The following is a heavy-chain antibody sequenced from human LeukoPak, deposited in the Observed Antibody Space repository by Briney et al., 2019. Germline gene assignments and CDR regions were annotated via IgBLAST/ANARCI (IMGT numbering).Heavy chain of an antibody. Sequence: SETLSLTCAVYGGSFSGYYWSWIRQPPGKGLEWIGEINHSGSTNYNPSLRSRVTISVDTSKNQLSLKLSSVTAADTAVYYCARGRAGALYFDYWGQGTLVTVSS. D-gene: IGHD4-17*01. CDR3: ARGRAGALYFDY. V-gene: IGHV4-34*01. CDR1: GGSFSGYY. J-gene: IGHJ4*02. CDR2: INHSGST.